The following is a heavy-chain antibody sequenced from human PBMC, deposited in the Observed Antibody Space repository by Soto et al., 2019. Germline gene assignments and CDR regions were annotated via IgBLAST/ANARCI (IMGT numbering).Heavy chain of an antibody. V-gene: IGHV4-31*03. CDR1: GGSISSGGYY. CDR3: ARTRAVYSGSSNWFDP. Sequence: PSETLSLTCTVSGGSISSGGYYWSWIRQHPGKGLEWIGYIYYSGSTYYNPSLKSRVTISVDTSKNQFSLKLSSVTAADTAVYYCARTRAVYSGSSNWFDPWGQGTLVTVSS. D-gene: IGHD1-26*01. CDR2: IYYSGST. J-gene: IGHJ5*02.